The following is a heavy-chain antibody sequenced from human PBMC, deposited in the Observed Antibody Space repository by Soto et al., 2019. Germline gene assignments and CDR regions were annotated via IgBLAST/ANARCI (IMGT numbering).Heavy chain of an antibody. CDR3: AKDREYCSSTSCRRNYYYYYYGMDV. D-gene: IGHD2-2*01. CDR2: ISYDGSNK. CDR1: GFTFSSYG. Sequence: QVQLVESGGGVVQPGRSLRLSCAASGFTFSSYGMHWVRQAPGKGLEWVTFISYDGSNKYFADSVKGRFSISGDNSKNTLYLQMNSLRGEDTAVYYCAKDREYCSSTSCRRNYYYYYYGMDVWGQGTTVTVSS. J-gene: IGHJ6*02. V-gene: IGHV3-30*18.